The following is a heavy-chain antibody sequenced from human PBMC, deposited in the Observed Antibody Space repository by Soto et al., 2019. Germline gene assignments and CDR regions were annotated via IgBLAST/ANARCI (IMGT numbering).Heavy chain of an antibody. V-gene: IGHV1-45*02. CDR2: ITPNNGNT. CDR1: GWNFTYLY. Sequence: QMQLVQSGAEVKKTGSSVTVSCKASGWNFTYLYLHWVRQAPGQALEWLGWITPNNGNTKYAQKLQDRVSSTRATSHTAIDLELNNLRTDDTANQYSGRSGSDGGASEVDLEKGGQGTLVTVPP. CDR3: GRSGSDGGASEVDLEK. D-gene: IGHD2-15*01. J-gene: IGHJ4*02.